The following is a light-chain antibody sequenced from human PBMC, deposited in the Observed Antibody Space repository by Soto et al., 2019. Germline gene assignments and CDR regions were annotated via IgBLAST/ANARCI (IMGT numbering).Light chain of an antibody. CDR2: AAS. V-gene: IGKV1-39*01. CDR1: LSINKY. J-gene: IGKJ1*01. CDR3: QESYRTPPT. Sequence: DIQMTQSPSSLSASVGDRVTITCRASLSINKYLNWYQQKPGKAPKLLIYAASSLQSGVPSRFSGSGSGTDFTLTISSLQPEDFATYYCQESYRTPPTFGQGTKVQIK.